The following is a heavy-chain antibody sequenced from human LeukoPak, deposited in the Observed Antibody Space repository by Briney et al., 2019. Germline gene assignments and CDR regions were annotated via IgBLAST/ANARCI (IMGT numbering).Heavy chain of an antibody. CDR1: GFTFSSYD. V-gene: IGHV3-30-3*01. CDR2: ISYDGSNK. CDR3: ASTMSSIFVPGGYFDY. J-gene: IGHJ4*02. D-gene: IGHD3-3*01. Sequence: GGSLTLSCAVSGFTFSSYDMLWVRQAPGKGLEWVGDISYDGSNKYYADSEKRRFTIPRDNSKNTLSLQMNSLRAEDTAVYYCASTMSSIFVPGGYFDYWGQGTLVTVSS.